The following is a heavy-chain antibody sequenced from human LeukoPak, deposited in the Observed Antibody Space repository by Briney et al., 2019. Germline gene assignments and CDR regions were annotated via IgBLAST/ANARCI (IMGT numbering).Heavy chain of an antibody. V-gene: IGHV3-30-3*01. D-gene: IGHD6-6*01. CDR2: ISYDGSNK. CDR3: ARDGNAIAARGYYYYYMDV. CDR1: GFTFSSYA. J-gene: IGHJ6*03. Sequence: PGRSLRLSCAASGFTFSSYAMHWVRQAPGKGLEWVAVISYDGSNKYYADSVKGRFTISRDNSKNTLYLQMNSLRAEDTAVYYCARDGNAIAARGYYYYYMDVWGKGTTVTVSS.